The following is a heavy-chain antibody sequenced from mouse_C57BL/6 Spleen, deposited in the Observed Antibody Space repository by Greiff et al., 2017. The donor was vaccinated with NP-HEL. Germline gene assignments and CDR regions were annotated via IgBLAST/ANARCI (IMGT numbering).Heavy chain of an antibody. Sequence: QVQLKESGAELARPGASVKLSCKASGYTFTSYGISWVKQRTGQGLEWIGEIYPRSGNTYYNEKFKGKATLTADKSSSTAYMELRSLTSEDSAVYFCARGGYYGSRWYFDVWGTGTTVTVSS. J-gene: IGHJ1*03. V-gene: IGHV1-81*01. CDR3: ARGGYYGSRWYFDV. CDR1: GYTFTSYG. CDR2: IYPRSGNT. D-gene: IGHD1-1*01.